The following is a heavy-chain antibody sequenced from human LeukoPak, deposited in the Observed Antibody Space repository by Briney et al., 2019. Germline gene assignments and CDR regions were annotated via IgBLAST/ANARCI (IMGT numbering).Heavy chain of an antibody. V-gene: IGHV1-46*01. J-gene: IGHJ4*02. Sequence: ASVKVSCKAFGYSLTNYVHWVRQAPGQGLGWMGEINPSGGSTSYAQKFQGRITVTRDTYTNTVYMDLSSLRSEDTATYYCARGAPTTRIGAGRFDYWGQGSLLTVAS. CDR3: ARGAPTTRIGAGRFDY. CDR2: INPSGGST. D-gene: IGHD5-12*01. CDR1: GYSLTNY.